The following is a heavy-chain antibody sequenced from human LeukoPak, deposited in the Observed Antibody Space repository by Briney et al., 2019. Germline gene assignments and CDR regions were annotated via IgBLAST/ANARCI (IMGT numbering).Heavy chain of an antibody. Sequence: GGSLRLSCAASGFTFSSYAMHWVRQAPGKGLEWVAVISYDGSNKYYADSVKGRLTISRDNSNNTLYLQMNSLSVEDTAVYYCAKGVHSSTQNMYFDYWGQGTLVTVSS. J-gene: IGHJ4*02. CDR2: ISYDGSNK. CDR3: AKGVHSSTQNMYFDY. D-gene: IGHD6-19*01. V-gene: IGHV3-30-3*01. CDR1: GFTFSSYA.